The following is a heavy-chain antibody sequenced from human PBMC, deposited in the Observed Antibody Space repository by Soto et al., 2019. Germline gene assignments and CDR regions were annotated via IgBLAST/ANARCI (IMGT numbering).Heavy chain of an antibody. CDR2: IYWDDSK. CDR1: GFSLPTDRVG. D-gene: IGHD1-26*01. Sequence: QITLKESGPTLVKPTQTLTLTCTFSGFSLPTDRVGVCWIRQPPGKALEWLAVIYWDDSKTYRPTLKSRLTITKDTSKTQVALTMTDMDPVDTATYYCTHAYGGRSLYWGQGTLVTVSS. CDR3: THAYGGRSLY. V-gene: IGHV2-5*02. J-gene: IGHJ4*02.